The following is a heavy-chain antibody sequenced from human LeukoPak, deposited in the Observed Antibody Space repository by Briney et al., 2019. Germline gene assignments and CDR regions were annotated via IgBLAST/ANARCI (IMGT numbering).Heavy chain of an antibody. J-gene: IGHJ4*02. CDR1: GFTVITSY. Sequence: QPGGSLRLSCAASGFTVITSYMSWVRQAPGKGLEWVSVIFREGTTYYADSVKGRFTISRDNSKNTLYLQTNTLRAEDTAMYYCTKTGGPWDWGQGTLVTVSS. CDR3: TKTGGPWD. V-gene: IGHV3-66*01. D-gene: IGHD7-27*01. CDR2: IFREGTT.